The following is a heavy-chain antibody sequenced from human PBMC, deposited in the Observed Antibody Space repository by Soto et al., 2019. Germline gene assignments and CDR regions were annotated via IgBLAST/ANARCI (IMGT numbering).Heavy chain of an antibody. V-gene: IGHV4-34*01. Sequence: QVQLQQWGAGLLKPSETLSLTCAVYGGSFSGYYWSWIRQSPGKGLEWIGEINHSGSTTYNPSLKSRVTISVDPSKSQFSLKVSSVTAADTAVYYCARGNFDYWGQGTLVTVSS. J-gene: IGHJ4*02. CDR1: GGSFSGYY. CDR2: INHSGST. CDR3: ARGNFDY.